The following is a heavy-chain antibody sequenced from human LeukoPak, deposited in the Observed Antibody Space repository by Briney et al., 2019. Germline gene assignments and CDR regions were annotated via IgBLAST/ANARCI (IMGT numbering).Heavy chain of an antibody. CDR3: ARGGPGDYDFWSGRPNSLYYFDY. J-gene: IGHJ4*02. CDR2: INHSGST. D-gene: IGHD3-3*01. Sequence: PSETLSLTCAVYGGSFSGYYWNWIRQPPGKGLEWIGEINHSGSTNYNPSLKSRVTISVDTSKNQFSLKLSSVTAADTAVYYCARGGPGDYDFWSGRPNSLYYFDYWGQGTLVTVSS. CDR1: GGSFSGYY. V-gene: IGHV4-34*01.